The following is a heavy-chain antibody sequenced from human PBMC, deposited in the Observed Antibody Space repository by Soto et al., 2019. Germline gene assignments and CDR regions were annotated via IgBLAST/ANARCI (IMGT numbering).Heavy chain of an antibody. J-gene: IGHJ4*02. CDR3: ASLNWEVPATGP. Sequence: WWYLSLSCSASGFTYIAYYINWFRQAPGKGLEWVSNIKDDGTKTFYADSVRGRFTISRDNAKNSLYLQMNSLRAEDTAVYYCASLNWEVPATGPWGRGTLVTVSS. CDR1: GFTYIAYY. CDR2: IKDDGTKT. V-gene: IGHV3-7*03. D-gene: IGHD2-2*01.